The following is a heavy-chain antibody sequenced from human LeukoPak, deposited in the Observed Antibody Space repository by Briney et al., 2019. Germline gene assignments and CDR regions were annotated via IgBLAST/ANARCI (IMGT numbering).Heavy chain of an antibody. V-gene: IGHV3-30*02. CDR2: VRYDGSNK. Sequence: GGSLRLSCAASGFIFSRYDMHWVRQAPGKGLEWVAYVRYDGSNKYYADSVKGRFTISRDGSRNTLYLQMNNLRAEDTAVYYCAKDRGTARSTHFDYWGQGTLVTVSS. CDR1: GFIFSRYD. CDR3: AKDRGTARSTHFDY. J-gene: IGHJ4*02. D-gene: IGHD3-10*01.